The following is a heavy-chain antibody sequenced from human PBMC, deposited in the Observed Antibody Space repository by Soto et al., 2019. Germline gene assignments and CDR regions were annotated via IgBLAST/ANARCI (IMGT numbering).Heavy chain of an antibody. J-gene: IGHJ6*03. CDR2: IKQDGSEK. CDR3: ARDRTAYEYSSSSESFLVYYYYYMDV. D-gene: IGHD6-6*01. CDR1: GFTFSSYW. Sequence: GGSLRLSCAASGFTFSSYWMSWVRQAPGKGLEWVANIKQDGSEKYYVDSVKGRFTISRDNAKNSLYLQMNSLRAEDTAVYYCARDRTAYEYSSSSESFLVYYYYYMDVWGKGTTVTVSS. V-gene: IGHV3-7*01.